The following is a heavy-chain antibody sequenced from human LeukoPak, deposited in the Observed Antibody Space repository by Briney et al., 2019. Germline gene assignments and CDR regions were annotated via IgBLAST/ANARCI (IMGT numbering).Heavy chain of an antibody. CDR3: ARDISIPGTSPSWYLDL. CDR2: IYTSGTT. V-gene: IGHV4-4*07. J-gene: IGHJ2*01. D-gene: IGHD1-7*01. Sequence: SETLSLTCTVSGGSISSYYWSWIRQPAGKGLEWIGRIYTSGTTNYNTSLKSRVTRSVDTSKNQFSLKLKSVNAADTAVYYCARDISIPGTSPSWYLDLWGRGTLVTVSS. CDR1: GGSISSYY.